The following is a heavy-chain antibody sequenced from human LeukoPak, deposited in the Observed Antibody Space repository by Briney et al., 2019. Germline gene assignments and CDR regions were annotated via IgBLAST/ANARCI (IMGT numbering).Heavy chain of an antibody. CDR2: MYYSSGNT. V-gene: IGHV4-39*01. Sequence: PSETLSLTCTVAGYSISSSSYYWDWIRQPPGKGLEWIGNMYYSSGNTFYNPSLKSRVTISVDTSKNQFSLKLNSVTAADTAVYFCAPHRAAVTHFDYWGQGTLVIVSS. J-gene: IGHJ4*02. CDR3: APHRAAVTHFDY. D-gene: IGHD4-11*01. CDR1: GYSISSSSYY.